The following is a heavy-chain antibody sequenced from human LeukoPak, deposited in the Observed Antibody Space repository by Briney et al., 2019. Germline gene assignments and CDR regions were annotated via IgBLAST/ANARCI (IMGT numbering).Heavy chain of an antibody. CDR1: GGSISSGDYY. D-gene: IGHD6-19*01. V-gene: IGHV4-30-4*01. Sequence: PSETLSLTCTVSGGSISSGDYYWSWIRQPPGKGLEWIGYIYYSGSTYYNPSLKSRVTISVDTSKNQFSLKLSSVTAADTAVYYCARDGRQWLASPYYFDYCGQGTLVTVSS. CDR3: ARDGRQWLASPYYFDY. CDR2: IYYSGST. J-gene: IGHJ4*02.